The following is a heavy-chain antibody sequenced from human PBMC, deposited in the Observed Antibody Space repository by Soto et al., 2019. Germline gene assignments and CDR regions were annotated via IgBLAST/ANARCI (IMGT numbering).Heavy chain of an antibody. CDR1: GYTFTTYA. V-gene: IGHV1-3*01. CDR2: INGGNGNT. Sequence: GASVKVSCKASGYTFTTYAMHWVRQAPGQRLEWMGWINGGNGNTKYSQKFQGRVTITRDTSASTAYMELSSLRSEDTAVYYCARDLRAYSGSFDCWGQGTLVTVSS. CDR3: ARDLRAYSGSFDC. D-gene: IGHD5-12*01. J-gene: IGHJ4*02.